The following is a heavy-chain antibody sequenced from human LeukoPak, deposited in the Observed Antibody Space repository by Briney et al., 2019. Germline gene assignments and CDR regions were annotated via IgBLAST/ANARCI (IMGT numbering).Heavy chain of an antibody. V-gene: IGHV4-39*02. J-gene: IGHJ3*02. CDR3: ASDNSGYYQDAFDI. CDR1: GGSISSSSYY. Sequence: PSETLSLTCTVSGGSISSSSYYWGWIRQPPGKGLEWIGSIYYSGSTYFNPSLKSRVTISVDTSKNQFSLKLSSVTAADTAVYYCASDNSGYYQDAFDIWGQGTMVTVSS. CDR2: IYYSGST. D-gene: IGHD3-22*01.